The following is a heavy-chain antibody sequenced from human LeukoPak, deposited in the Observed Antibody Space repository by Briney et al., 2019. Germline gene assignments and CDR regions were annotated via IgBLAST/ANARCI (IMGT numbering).Heavy chain of an antibody. J-gene: IGHJ6*02. CDR2: IYYSGST. V-gene: IGHV4-59*08. CDR3: ARHIPPYYYYAMDV. CDR1: GGSISSYY. Sequence: SETLSLTCTVSGGSISSYYWSWIRQPPGKGLEWIGYIYYSGSTKYNPSLRSRVTISVDTSKNQFSLKLNSVTAADTAVYYRARHIPPYYYYAMDVWGQGTTVTVSS.